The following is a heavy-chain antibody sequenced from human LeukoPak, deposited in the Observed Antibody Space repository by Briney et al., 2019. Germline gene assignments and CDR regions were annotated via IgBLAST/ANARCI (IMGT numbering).Heavy chain of an antibody. CDR3: ARGPYSYDSSGAFDI. Sequence: SETLSLTCTVSGGSISSYYWSWIRQPAVKGLEWIGRIYTSGSTNNYNPSLKSRVTMSVDTSKNQFSLKLSSVTAADTAVYFCARGPYSYDSSGAFDIWGQGTMVTVSS. V-gene: IGHV4-4*07. J-gene: IGHJ3*02. CDR1: GGSISSYY. D-gene: IGHD3-22*01. CDR2: IYTSGST.